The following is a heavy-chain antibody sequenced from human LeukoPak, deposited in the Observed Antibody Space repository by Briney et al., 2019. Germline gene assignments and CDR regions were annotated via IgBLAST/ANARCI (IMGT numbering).Heavy chain of an antibody. D-gene: IGHD6-19*01. J-gene: IGHJ3*02. CDR3: AKSSSGWGDAFDI. CDR2: ISWNSGSI. Sequence: GGSLRLSCAASGFTFDDYGMGWVRQAPGKGLEWVSGISWNSGSIGYADSVKGRFTISRDNAKNSLYLQMNSLRAEDMALYYCAKSSSGWGDAFDIWGQGTMVTVSS. CDR1: GFTFDDYG. V-gene: IGHV3-9*03.